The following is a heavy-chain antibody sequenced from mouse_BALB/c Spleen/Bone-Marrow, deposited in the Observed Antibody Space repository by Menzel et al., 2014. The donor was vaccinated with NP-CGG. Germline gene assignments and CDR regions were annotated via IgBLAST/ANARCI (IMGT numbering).Heavy chain of an antibody. CDR3: TRDNWDY. D-gene: IGHD4-1*01. CDR1: GYTFTSYW. V-gene: IGHV1-69*02. Sequence: QVQLQQSGAELVRPGASVKLSCKASGYTFTSYWINWVKQRPGQGLEWIGNIFPSETYTNYNQKFKDKATLTVDKSSSTAYMQLSSPTSDDSAVYYCTRDNWDYWGQGTTLTVSS. J-gene: IGHJ2*01. CDR2: IFPSETYT.